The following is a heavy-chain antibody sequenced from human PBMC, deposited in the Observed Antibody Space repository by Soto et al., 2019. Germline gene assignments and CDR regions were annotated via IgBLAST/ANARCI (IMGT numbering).Heavy chain of an antibody. Sequence: EVQLVESGGGLVQSGGSLRLSCAASGFTFSSYSMNWVRQAPGKGLEWISYISSTSSTIYYADSVKGRFTISRDNAKNSLYLQMNSLRDEDTAVFYCVRVTGYNPPRFDFWGQGTLVTVSS. CDR3: VRVTGYNPPRFDF. V-gene: IGHV3-48*02. J-gene: IGHJ4*02. D-gene: IGHD5-12*01. CDR1: GFTFSSYS. CDR2: ISSTSSTI.